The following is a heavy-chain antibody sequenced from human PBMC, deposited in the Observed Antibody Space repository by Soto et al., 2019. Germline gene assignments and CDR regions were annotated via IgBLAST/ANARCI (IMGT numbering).Heavy chain of an antibody. J-gene: IGHJ4*02. CDR3: VKCGLVGRPGPDF. D-gene: IGHD2-15*01. V-gene: IGHV3-23*01. CDR1: GFIFSNYD. Sequence: EVQLLASGGGLVQPGGSLRLSCAATGFIFSNYDMGWVRQAPGKGLEWVSAISHSGGGAYHVDSVRGRFTTSSDNSRNTQYLQVSSLRAEDTAIYYCVKCGLVGRPGPDFWGQGTLVTVSP. CDR2: ISHSGGGA.